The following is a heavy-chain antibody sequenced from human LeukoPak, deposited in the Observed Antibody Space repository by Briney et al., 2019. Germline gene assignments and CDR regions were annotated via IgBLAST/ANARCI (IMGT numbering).Heavy chain of an antibody. J-gene: IGHJ3*02. CDR3: ASPLGYCSSTRCPVGI. CDR1: GYRFTNYW. CDR2: IYPGDSDT. V-gene: IGHV5-51*01. D-gene: IGHD2-2*01. Sequence: GESLKISCKGSGYRFTNYWIGWVRQMPGKGLEWLGIIYPGDSDTRYSPSFQGQVTISADKSISTAYLRWSSLKASDTAMYYCASPLGYCSSTRCPVGIWGQGTMVTVSS.